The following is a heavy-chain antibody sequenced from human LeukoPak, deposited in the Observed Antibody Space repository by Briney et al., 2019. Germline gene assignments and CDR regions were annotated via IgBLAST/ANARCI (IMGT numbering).Heavy chain of an antibody. D-gene: IGHD4-17*01. CDR2: ISGGGETT. CDR1: GFTFNNYA. J-gene: IGHJ4*02. CDR3: ARDYADYVGYFFFDY. V-gene: IGHV3-23*01. Sequence: GGSLRLSCAASGFTFNNYAMNWVRQAPGEGLEWVSSISGGGETTYYADSAKGRFTISRDNSQNTLYLQMNSLRAEDTAVYYCARDYADYVGYFFFDYWGQGKLVTVSS.